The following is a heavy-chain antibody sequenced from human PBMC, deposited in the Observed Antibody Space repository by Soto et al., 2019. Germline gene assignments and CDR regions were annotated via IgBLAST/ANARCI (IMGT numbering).Heavy chain of an antibody. D-gene: IGHD4-17*01. V-gene: IGHV4-39*01. CDR2: IYYTGST. Sequence: PSETLSLTCPVSGGSISSYSHYWGWIRQPPGKGLEWIGTIYYTGSTYYNPSLKSRVTISVDTSKNQFSLKLSSVTAADTAVYYCARGNTGVTTVTTSTFFDYWGQGTLVTVS. CDR1: GGSISSYSHY. J-gene: IGHJ4*02. CDR3: ARGNTGVTTVTTSTFFDY.